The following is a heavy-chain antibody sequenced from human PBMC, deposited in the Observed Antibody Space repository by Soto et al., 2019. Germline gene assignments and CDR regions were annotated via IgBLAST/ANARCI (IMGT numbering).Heavy chain of an antibody. CDR3: TTDNYGDPAEYFQH. CDR2: IKSKTDGGTT. D-gene: IGHD4-17*01. J-gene: IGHJ1*01. CDR1: GFTFSNAW. Sequence: GGSLRLSCAASGFTFSNAWMSRVRQAPGKGLEWVGRIKSKTDGGTTDYAAPVKGRFTISRDDSKNTLYLQMNSLKTEDTAVYYCTTDNYGDPAEYFQHWGQGTLVTVSS. V-gene: IGHV3-15*01.